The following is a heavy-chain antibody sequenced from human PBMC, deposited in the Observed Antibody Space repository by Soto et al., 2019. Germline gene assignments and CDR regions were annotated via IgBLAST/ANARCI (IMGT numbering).Heavy chain of an antibody. CDR1: GFTFSSYS. D-gene: IGHD3-10*01. CDR3: ARDSYYCGSGSHHYDYGMDV. V-gene: IGHV3-21*01. Sequence: EVQLVESGGGLVKPGGSLRLSCAASGFTFSSYSMNWVRQAPGKGLEWVSSISSSSSYIYYADSVKGRFTISRDNAKISLYLQMNSLSAEDTAVYYCARDSYYCGSGSHHYDYGMDVWGQGTTVTVSS. J-gene: IGHJ6*02. CDR2: ISSSSSYI.